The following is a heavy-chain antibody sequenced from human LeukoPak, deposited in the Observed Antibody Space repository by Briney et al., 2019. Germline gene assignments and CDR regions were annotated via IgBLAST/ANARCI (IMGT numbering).Heavy chain of an antibody. V-gene: IGHV4-59*01. CDR1: GGSISYYY. Sequence: SETLSFTCTVSGGSISYYYWSWIRQAPGTGLELIGYIYSSGSTNYNPSLKSRVTISVDTSKSQFSLMLTSVTAADTAVYYCARFQAAATYFDCWGQGTLVTVSS. CDR2: IYSSGST. J-gene: IGHJ4*02. CDR3: ARFQAAATYFDC. D-gene: IGHD6-13*01.